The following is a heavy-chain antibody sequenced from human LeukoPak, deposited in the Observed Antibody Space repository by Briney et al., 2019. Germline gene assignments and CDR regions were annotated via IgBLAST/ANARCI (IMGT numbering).Heavy chain of an antibody. CDR2: ISAYNGNT. CDR3: ARDYGSEWELPFDY. CDR1: GYSFTSNG. Sequence: ASVKVSCKTSGYSFTSNGISWVRQAPGQGLEWMGWISAYNGNTNYAQKLQGRVTMTTDTSTSTAYMELRSLRSDDTAVYYCARDYGSEWELPFDYWGQGTLVTVSS. V-gene: IGHV1-18*01. D-gene: IGHD1-26*01. J-gene: IGHJ4*02.